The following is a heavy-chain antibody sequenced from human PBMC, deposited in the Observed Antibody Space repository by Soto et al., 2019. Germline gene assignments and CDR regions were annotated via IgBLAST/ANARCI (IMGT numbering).Heavy chain of an antibody. CDR2: IRSKAYGGTT. J-gene: IGHJ4*02. V-gene: IGHV3-49*05. Sequence: EVQLVESGGGLVKPGRSLRLSCTASGFTFGDYAMSWFRQAPGKGLEWVGFIRSKAYGGTTEYAASVKGRFTISRDDSKSIAYLQMNSLKTEDTAVYYCTRGRDYSNYEAAMVSLLFDYWGQGTLVTVSS. CDR3: TRGRDYSNYEAAMVSLLFDY. D-gene: IGHD4-4*01. CDR1: GFTFGDYA.